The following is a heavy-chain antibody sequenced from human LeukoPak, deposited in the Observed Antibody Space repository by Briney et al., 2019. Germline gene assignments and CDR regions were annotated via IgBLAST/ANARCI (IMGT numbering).Heavy chain of an antibody. V-gene: IGHV3-23*01. D-gene: IGHD3-10*01. Sequence: GGSLRLSCAASGFTIRSNAMSWVRQAPGKGLEWVSAISGSADGTYYADSVKGRFTISRDNSKNTLYLQMDSLRAEDTAVYYCAKGRGQGFDYWGQGSLVTVSS. CDR1: GFTIRSNA. CDR3: AKGRGQGFDY. CDR2: ISGSADGT. J-gene: IGHJ4*02.